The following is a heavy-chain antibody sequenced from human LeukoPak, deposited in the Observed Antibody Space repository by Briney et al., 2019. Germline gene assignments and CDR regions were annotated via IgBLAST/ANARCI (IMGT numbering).Heavy chain of an antibody. V-gene: IGHV4-4*07. CDR2: IYTSGST. CDR1: GGSISSYY. CDR3: ARGGGSRYYDSSGYVYYFDY. Sequence: PSETLSLTRTVPGGSISSYYWCWIRQRAGKGLECIGRIYTSGSTNYNPSLSSRVTMSVDTSKNQFSLKLSSVTAADTAVYYCARGGGSRYYDSSGYVYYFDYWGQGTLVTVSS. J-gene: IGHJ4*02. D-gene: IGHD3-22*01.